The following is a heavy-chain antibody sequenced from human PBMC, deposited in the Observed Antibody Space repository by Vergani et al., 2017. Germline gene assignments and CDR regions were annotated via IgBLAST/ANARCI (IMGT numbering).Heavy chain of an antibody. J-gene: IGHJ6*03. Sequence: QVQLQESGPGLVKPSETLSLTCTVSGGSISRYYWSWIRQPAGKGLEWIGRTYTSGSTNYNPSLKSGVTMSVDTSKNQFSLQLCAVTAADTAVYYCARDLVVLVPAAVNHHYDYMDVWGKGTTVTVSS. D-gene: IGHD2-2*01. CDR1: GGSISRYY. CDR2: TYTSGST. CDR3: ARDLVVLVPAAVNHHYDYMDV. V-gene: IGHV4-4*07.